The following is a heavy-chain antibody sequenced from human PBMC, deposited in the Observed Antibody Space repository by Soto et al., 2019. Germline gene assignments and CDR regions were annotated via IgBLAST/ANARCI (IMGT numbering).Heavy chain of an antibody. CDR2: ISSNGGST. D-gene: IGHD3-9*01. CDR1: GFTFSSYA. CDR3: ARERTYFGDY. J-gene: IGHJ4*02. Sequence: GGSLRLSCAASGFTFSSYAMHWVRQAPGKGLEYVSAISSNGGSTYYANSVKGRFTISRDNSKNTLYLQMGSLRSEDTAVYYCARERTYFGDYWGQGTLVTVSS. V-gene: IGHV3-64*01.